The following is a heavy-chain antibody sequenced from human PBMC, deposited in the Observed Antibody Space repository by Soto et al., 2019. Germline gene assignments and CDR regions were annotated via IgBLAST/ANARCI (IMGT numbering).Heavy chain of an antibody. Sequence: QVQLVQSGAEEKKPGASVKVSCKASGYTFTNYAMHWVRQAPGQRLEWMGWINAGNGNTKYSQKFQGRVTLTRDTSASTAYMELSSLRSEDTAVYYCARVSGYSLPDYWGQGTLVTVSS. CDR1: GYTFTNYA. J-gene: IGHJ4*02. D-gene: IGHD5-12*01. CDR2: INAGNGNT. V-gene: IGHV1-3*05. CDR3: ARVSGYSLPDY.